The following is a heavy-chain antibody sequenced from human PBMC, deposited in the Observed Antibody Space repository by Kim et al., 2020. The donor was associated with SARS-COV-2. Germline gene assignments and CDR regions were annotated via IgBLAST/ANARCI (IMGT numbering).Heavy chain of an antibody. D-gene: IGHD3-10*01. V-gene: IGHV4-59*01. CDR2: IYYSGST. CDR3: ARAGFTTMVRGVTYHGAFDI. J-gene: IGHJ3*02. CDR1: GGSISSYY. Sequence: SETLSLTCTVSGGSISSYYWSWIRQPPGKGLEWIGYIYYSGSTNYNPSLKSRVTISVDTSKNQFSLKLSSVTAADTAVYYCARAGFTTMVRGVTYHGAFDIWGQGTMVTVSS.